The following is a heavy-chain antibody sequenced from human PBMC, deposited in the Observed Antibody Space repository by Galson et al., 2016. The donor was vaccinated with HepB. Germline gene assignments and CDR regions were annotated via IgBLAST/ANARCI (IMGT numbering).Heavy chain of an antibody. Sequence: SLRLSCAASGFTFSSYALGWVRQAPGKGLKWFSGISGSGGTIYYADSVRGRFTLSRDNSKNTLYLQMNYLRAEDTAIYYCIKGSPSYSSGWTPPEWGQGTLVTVSS. J-gene: IGHJ4*02. CDR3: IKGSPSYSSGWTPPE. D-gene: IGHD6-19*01. V-gene: IGHV3-23*01. CDR1: GFTFSSYA. CDR2: ISGSGGTI.